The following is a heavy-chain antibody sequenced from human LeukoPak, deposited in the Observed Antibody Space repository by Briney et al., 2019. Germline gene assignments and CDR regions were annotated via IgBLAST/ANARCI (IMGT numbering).Heavy chain of an antibody. D-gene: IGHD3-10*01. Sequence: SETLSLTCAVYGGSFSGYYWSWIRQPPGKGREWIGEINHSGSTNYNPSLKSRVTISVDTSKNQFSLKLSSVTAADTAVYYCARRGYRGYYFDYWDQGTLVTVSS. CDR2: INHSGST. CDR3: ARRGYRGYYFDY. V-gene: IGHV4-34*01. J-gene: IGHJ4*02. CDR1: GGSFSGYY.